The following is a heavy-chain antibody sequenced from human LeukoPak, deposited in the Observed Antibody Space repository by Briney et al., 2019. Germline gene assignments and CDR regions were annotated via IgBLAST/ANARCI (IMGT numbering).Heavy chain of an antibody. J-gene: IGHJ4*02. CDR2: IRYDGTNK. CDR3: ATFPYYFDSSGSYYFDF. Sequence: GGSLRLSCAASGFTFSNYGMHWVRQAPGKGLEWVAFIRYDGTNKYYADSVKGRFTISRDNSKNTLYLQMNSLRAEDTAVFYCATFPYYFDSSGSYYFDFWGQGTLVTVSS. CDR1: GFTFSNYG. V-gene: IGHV3-30*02. D-gene: IGHD3-22*01.